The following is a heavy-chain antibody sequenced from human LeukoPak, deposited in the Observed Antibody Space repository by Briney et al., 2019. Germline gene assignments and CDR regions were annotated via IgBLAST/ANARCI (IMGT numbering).Heavy chain of an antibody. Sequence: ASVKVSCKASGYTFTSYGISWVRQAPGQGLEWMGWISAYNGNTNYAQKLQGRVTMTTDTSTSTAYMELRSLRSDDTAVYYCARYRYYDSSGLYAFDIWGQGTMVTVSS. CDR3: ARYRYYDSSGLYAFDI. CDR1: GYTFTSYG. J-gene: IGHJ3*02. D-gene: IGHD3-22*01. CDR2: ISAYNGNT. V-gene: IGHV1-18*01.